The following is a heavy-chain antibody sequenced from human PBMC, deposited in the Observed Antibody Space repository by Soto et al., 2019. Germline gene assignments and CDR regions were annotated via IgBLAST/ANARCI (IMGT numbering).Heavy chain of an antibody. CDR2: ISYDGSNK. Sequence: GGSLRLSCAASGFTFSSYAMHWVRQAPGKGLEWVAVISYDGSNKYYADSVKGRFTISRDNSKNTLYLQMNSLRAEDTAVYYCARARFCSRILYCPMDVWGQGTTVTVSS. V-gene: IGHV3-30-3*01. CDR1: GFTFSSYA. CDR3: ARARFCSRILYCPMDV. D-gene: IGHD2-8*02. J-gene: IGHJ6*02.